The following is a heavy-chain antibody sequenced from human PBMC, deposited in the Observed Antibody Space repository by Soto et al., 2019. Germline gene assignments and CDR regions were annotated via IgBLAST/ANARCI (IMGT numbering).Heavy chain of an antibody. CDR3: AKVPWEIVLMVYEH. CDR1: GFTFSSYA. D-gene: IGHD2-8*01. CDR2: ISGSGGST. J-gene: IGHJ4*02. V-gene: IGHV3-23*01. Sequence: PGGSLRLSCAASGFTFSSYAMSWVRQAQGKGLEWVSAISGSGGSTYYADSVKGRFTISRDNSKNTLYLQMNSLRAEDTAVYYCAKVPWEIVLMVYEHWGQGTLVTVSS.